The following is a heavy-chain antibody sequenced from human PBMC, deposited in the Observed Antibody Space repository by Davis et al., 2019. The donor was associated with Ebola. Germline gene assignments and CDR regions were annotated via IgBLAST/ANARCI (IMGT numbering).Heavy chain of an antibody. V-gene: IGHV6-1*01. CDR3: ARDPPYDQGYDY. D-gene: IGHD3-22*01. CDR1: GDSVSSNTAA. CDR2: TYYRSTWYV. Sequence: MPSETLSLTCVISGDSVSSNTAAWNWIRQSPSRGLEWLGRTYYRSTWYVDYAVSVKGRMTITSDTSKNQFSLQLTSVTPEDTAAYYCARDPPYDQGYDYWGQGILVTVSS. J-gene: IGHJ4*02.